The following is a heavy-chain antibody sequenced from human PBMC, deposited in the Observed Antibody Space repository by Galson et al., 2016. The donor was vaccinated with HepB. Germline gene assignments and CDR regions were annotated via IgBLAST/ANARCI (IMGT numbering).Heavy chain of an antibody. CDR2: VNPSGGKT. CDR3: ARGMFGVITNTHPFDY. Sequence: SVKVSCKASGYTFTSYYIHWVRRAPGQGLEWMGVVNPSGGKTTHAQKFQGRVAMTRDTSTSTVYLELSRLRSEDTAVYYCARGMFGVITNTHPFDYWGQGTLVTVSS. D-gene: IGHD3-3*01. J-gene: IGHJ4*02. V-gene: IGHV1-46*01. CDR1: GYTFTSYY.